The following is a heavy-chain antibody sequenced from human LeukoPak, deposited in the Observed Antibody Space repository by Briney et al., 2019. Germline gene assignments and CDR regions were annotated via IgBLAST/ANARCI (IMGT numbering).Heavy chain of an antibody. D-gene: IGHD3-16*02. CDR1: GGSFSGYY. J-gene: IGHJ5*02. Sequence: SETLSLTRAVYGGSFSGYYWSWIRQPPGKGLEWIGEINHSGSTNYNPSLKSRVTISVDTSKNQFSLKLSSVTAADTAVYYCARTMGSSSYTGTYNWFDPWGQGTLVTVSS. V-gene: IGHV4-34*01. CDR2: INHSGST. CDR3: ARTMGSSSYTGTYNWFDP.